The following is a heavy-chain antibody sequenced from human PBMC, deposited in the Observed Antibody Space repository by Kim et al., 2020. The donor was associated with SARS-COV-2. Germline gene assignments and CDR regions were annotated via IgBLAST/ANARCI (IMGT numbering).Heavy chain of an antibody. CDR3: ARGQSRYQPPLGY. CDR1: GGSFSGYY. J-gene: IGHJ4*02. V-gene: IGHV4-34*01. CDR2: INHSGST. Sequence: SETLSLTCAVYGGSFSGYYWSWIRQPPGKWLEWIGEINHSGSTNYNPSLKSRVTISVDTSKNQFSLKLSSVTAADTAVYYCARGQSRYQPPLGYWGQGTLVTVSP. D-gene: IGHD2-2*01.